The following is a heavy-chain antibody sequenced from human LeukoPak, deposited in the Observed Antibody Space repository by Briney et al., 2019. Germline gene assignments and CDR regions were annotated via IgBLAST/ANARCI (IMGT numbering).Heavy chain of an antibody. CDR1: GFTFSDYY. Sequence: PGGSLRLSCAASGFTFSDYYMSWIRQAPGKGLEWVSYISSSGSTIYYADSVKGRFIISRDNAKNSLYLQMNSLRAEDTAVYYCASYVDTAMAIDYWGQGTLVTVSS. J-gene: IGHJ4*02. CDR3: ASYVDTAMAIDY. D-gene: IGHD5-18*01. CDR2: ISSSGSTI. V-gene: IGHV3-11*01.